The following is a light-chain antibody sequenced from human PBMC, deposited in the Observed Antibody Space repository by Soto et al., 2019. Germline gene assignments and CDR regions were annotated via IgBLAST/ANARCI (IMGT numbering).Light chain of an antibody. CDR1: QRFXSN. V-gene: IGKV3-15*01. CDR3: QQYNRGTRT. Sequence: MTKCASALSVSPGERATLSCRASQRFXSNFAWYQQKPGKAPRPLXAGASTMARGSPPRLSGSGSGTEFTLTISSRQSEDFEVYYWQQYNRGTRTFGQGTKVDIK. J-gene: IGKJ1*01. CDR2: GAS.